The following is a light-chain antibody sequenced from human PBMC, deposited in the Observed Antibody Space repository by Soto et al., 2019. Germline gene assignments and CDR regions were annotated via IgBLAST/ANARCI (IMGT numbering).Light chain of an antibody. CDR2: SNN. CDR1: SSNIGSNT. CDR3: AAWHDSLNGYV. J-gene: IGLJ1*01. V-gene: IGLV1-44*01. Sequence: QSVLTQPPSASGTPGQRVTISCSGSSSNIGSNTVNWYQQLPGTAPKLLIYSNNQRPSGVPDRFSGSKSGTSASLAISGLQSEDEADYYCAAWHDSLNGYVFGTGTNVAVL.